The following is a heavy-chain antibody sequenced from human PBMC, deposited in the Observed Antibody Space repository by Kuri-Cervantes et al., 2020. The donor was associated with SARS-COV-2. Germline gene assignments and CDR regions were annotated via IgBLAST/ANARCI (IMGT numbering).Heavy chain of an antibody. CDR2: IYYSGNT. CDR1: GYSITNGYY. V-gene: IGHV4-38-2*02. D-gene: IGHD3/OR15-3a*01. CDR3: ARGPLFDDFGLST. Sequence: SETLSLTCSVSGYSITNGYYWGWIRQSPGKGLEWIGSIYYSGNTLYNPSLKSRLTISVDTSKNQFSLKLSSVTAADTAVYYCARGPLFDDFGLSTWGQGTLVTVSS. J-gene: IGHJ5*02.